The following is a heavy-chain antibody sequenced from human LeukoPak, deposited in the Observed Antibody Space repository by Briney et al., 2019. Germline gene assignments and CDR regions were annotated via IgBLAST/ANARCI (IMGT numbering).Heavy chain of an antibody. V-gene: IGHV3-11*04. CDR3: AELGITMIGGV. D-gene: IGHD3-10*02. CDR2: ISSSGTTI. Sequence: LSLTCAVYGGSFSGYYWSWIRQAPGKGLEWVSFISSSGTTIYYADSVKGRFTISRDNAKNSLYLQMNSLRAEDTAVYYCAELGITMIGGVWGKGTTVTISS. CDR1: GGSFSGYY. J-gene: IGHJ6*04.